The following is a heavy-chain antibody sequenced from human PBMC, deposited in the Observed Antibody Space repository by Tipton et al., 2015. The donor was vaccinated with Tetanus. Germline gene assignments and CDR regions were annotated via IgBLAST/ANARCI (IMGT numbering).Heavy chain of an antibody. D-gene: IGHD3-10*01. Sequence: LSLTCAASGISFSDSYMSWIRQAPGKGLEWVSYISGSGNTIYLADSVKGRMTTSRDNGKTSVYLQMNSLRAEDTAVYYCGVLVRGVLLTRVIEHWGQGALVTVSS. CDR1: GISFSDSY. V-gene: IGHV3-11*01. CDR3: GVLVRGVLLTRVIEH. CDR2: ISGSGNTI. J-gene: IGHJ4*02.